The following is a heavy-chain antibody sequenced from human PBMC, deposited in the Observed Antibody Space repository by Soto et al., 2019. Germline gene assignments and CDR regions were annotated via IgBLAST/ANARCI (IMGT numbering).Heavy chain of an antibody. CDR3: ARAYPDTAMEYYFDY. CDR2: IIPIFGTA. D-gene: IGHD5-18*01. J-gene: IGHJ4*02. Sequence: QVQLVQSGAEVKKPGSSVKVSCKASGGTFSSYAISWVRQAPGQGLEWMGGIIPIFGTANYAQKFKGRVTITADKSTSTAYMELSSLRSEDTAVYYCARAYPDTAMEYYFDYWGQGTLVTVSS. V-gene: IGHV1-69*06. CDR1: GGTFSSYA.